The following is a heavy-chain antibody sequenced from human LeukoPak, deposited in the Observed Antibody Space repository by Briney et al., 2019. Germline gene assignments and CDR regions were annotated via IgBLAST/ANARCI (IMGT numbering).Heavy chain of an antibody. CDR3: ANSPVYYYDSSGFVDP. Sequence: GGSLSLSCVVSGFTVSSNYMTWVRQAPGKGLEWVSAISGSGGSTYYADSVKGRFTISRDNSKNTLYLQMNSLRAEDTAVYYCANSPVYYYDSSGFVDPWGQGTLVTVSS. J-gene: IGHJ5*02. CDR1: GFTVSSNY. CDR2: ISGSGGST. V-gene: IGHV3-23*01. D-gene: IGHD3-22*01.